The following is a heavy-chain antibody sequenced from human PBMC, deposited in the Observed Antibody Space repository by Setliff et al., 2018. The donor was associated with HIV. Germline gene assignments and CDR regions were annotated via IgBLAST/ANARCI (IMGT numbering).Heavy chain of an antibody. Sequence: SETLSLTCTVSGASISSGNYFWTWIRQPAGQRLEWIGRISTGGHTDYNPSLKSRLSISADTSRNHFSLQLTSVAATDTAIYYCAREGSHSHRWYNWLGPCGTATLVTVSS. V-gene: IGHV4-61*02. D-gene: IGHD3-10*01. CDR2: ISTGGHT. J-gene: IGHJ5*02. CDR3: AREGSHSHRWYNWLGP. CDR1: GASISSGNYF.